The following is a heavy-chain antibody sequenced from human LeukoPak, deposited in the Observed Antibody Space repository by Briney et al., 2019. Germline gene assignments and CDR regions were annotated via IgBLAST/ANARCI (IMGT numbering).Heavy chain of an antibody. CDR3: ARTATGYYYDSSGSLFDY. J-gene: IGHJ4*02. D-gene: IGHD3-22*01. CDR1: GYTFTSYG. CDR2: ISAYNGNT. V-gene: IGHV1-18*01. Sequence: ASVKVSCKASGYTFTSYGISRVRQAPGQGLEWMGWISAYNGNTNYAQKLQGRVTMTTDTSTSTAYMELRSLRSDDTAVYYCARTATGYYYDSSGSLFDYWGQGTLVTVSS.